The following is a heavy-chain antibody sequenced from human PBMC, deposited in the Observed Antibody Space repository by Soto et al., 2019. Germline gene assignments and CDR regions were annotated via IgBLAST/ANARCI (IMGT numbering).Heavy chain of an antibody. CDR2: ISYDGSNK. D-gene: IGHD1-26*01. CDR1: GFTFSSYA. CDR3: ARSLGIVGATVHYYGMDV. Sequence: PGGSLRLSCAASGFTFSSYAMHWVRQAPGKGLEWVAVISYDGSNKYYADSVKGRFTISRDNSKNTLYLQMNSLRAEDTAVYYCARSLGIVGATVHYYGMDVWGQGTTVTVSS. J-gene: IGHJ6*02. V-gene: IGHV3-30-3*01.